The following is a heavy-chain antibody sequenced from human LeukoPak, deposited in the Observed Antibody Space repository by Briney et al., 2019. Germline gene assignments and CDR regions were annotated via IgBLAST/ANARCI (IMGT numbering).Heavy chain of an antibody. CDR3: AKDYHTAMVNYYFDY. Sequence: GGSLRLSCVASGFTFDDYAMHWVQQAPGKGLEWVSGISWNSGSIGYADSVKGRFTISRDNAKNSLYLQMNSLRTEDTALYYCAKDYHTAMVNYYFDYRGQGTLVTVSS. CDR2: ISWNSGSI. D-gene: IGHD5-18*01. V-gene: IGHV3-9*01. J-gene: IGHJ4*02. CDR1: GFTFDDYA.